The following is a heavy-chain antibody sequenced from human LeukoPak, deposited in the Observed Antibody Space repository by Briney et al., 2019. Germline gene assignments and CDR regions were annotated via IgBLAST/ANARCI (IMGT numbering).Heavy chain of an antibody. J-gene: IGHJ4*02. CDR2: ISSSGSTI. D-gene: IGHD6-6*01. CDR3: ARAPASLKVNYFDY. Sequence: GGSLRLSCAASGYTFSSYEMYWVRQAPGKGLEWVSYISSSGSTIYYADSVKGRFTISRDNAKTSLYLQMNSLRAEDTAVYYCARAPASLKVNYFDYWGQGTLVTVSS. V-gene: IGHV3-48*03. CDR1: GYTFSSYE.